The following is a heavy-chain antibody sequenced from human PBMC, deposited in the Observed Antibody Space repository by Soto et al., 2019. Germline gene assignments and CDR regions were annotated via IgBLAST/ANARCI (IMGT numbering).Heavy chain of an antibody. D-gene: IGHD2-21*01. Sequence: QVQLQESGPGLVKPSQTLSLTCTVSGGSISSGVYYWSWIRQHPGKGLEWIGYIYYSGSTYYNPSLKSRVTISVDTSKNQFSLKLSSVTAADTAVYYCARDKGVIKAFDIWGQGTMVTVSS. J-gene: IGHJ3*02. CDR1: GGSISSGVYY. CDR2: IYYSGST. CDR3: ARDKGVIKAFDI. V-gene: IGHV4-31*03.